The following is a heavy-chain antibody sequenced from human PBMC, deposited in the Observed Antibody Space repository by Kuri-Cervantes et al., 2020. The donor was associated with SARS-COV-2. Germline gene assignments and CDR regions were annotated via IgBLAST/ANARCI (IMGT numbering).Heavy chain of an antibody. V-gene: IGHV1-18*01. CDR3: ARDRYCASTTCSLSP. D-gene: IGHD2-2*01. CDR1: GCTFTNYG. Sequence: ASVKVSCKASGCTFTNYGISWVRQAPGQGLEWMGWISGYNGNTEYTQKLQGRVTMTTDTSTSTAYMELRSLRSDDTAVYFCARDRYCASTTCSLSPWGQGTLVTVSS. J-gene: IGHJ1*01. CDR2: ISGYNGNT.